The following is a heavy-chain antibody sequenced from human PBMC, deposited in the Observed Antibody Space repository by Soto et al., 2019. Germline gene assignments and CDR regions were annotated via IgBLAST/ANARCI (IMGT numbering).Heavy chain of an antibody. J-gene: IGHJ3*01. Sequence: VQLQESGPRLVKPSQTLSLSCAVSGGSIISASYSWNWIRQSPGRGLEWIGHIYSSGSTYYNPSLKSRVSISVDTSKSQFSLKLTSVTAADTAVYYCAREGGSYDSGGFLIRGAFDVWGQGTTVTVSS. CDR3: AREGGSYDSGGFLIRGAFDV. CDR1: GGSIISASYS. V-gene: IGHV4-31*11. CDR2: IYSSGST. D-gene: IGHD3-22*01.